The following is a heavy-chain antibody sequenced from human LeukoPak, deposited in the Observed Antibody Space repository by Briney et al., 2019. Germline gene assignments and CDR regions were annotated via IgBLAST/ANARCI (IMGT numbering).Heavy chain of an antibody. CDR2: ISDSGRTT. Sequence: RSGGSLRLSCAASGFTFSSEAMTWVRQAPGKGLEWVSSISDSGRTTYYADSVKGRFTISRDNSKSTVYLQMNSLRAEDTALYYCAKGLGFLPQFDYWGQGTLVAVSS. D-gene: IGHD6-19*01. CDR1: GFTFSSEA. V-gene: IGHV3-23*01. CDR3: AKGLGFLPQFDY. J-gene: IGHJ4*02.